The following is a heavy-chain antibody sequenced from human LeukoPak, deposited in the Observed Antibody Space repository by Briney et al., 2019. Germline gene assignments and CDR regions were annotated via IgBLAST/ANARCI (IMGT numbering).Heavy chain of an antibody. CDR2: TNYRSKWET. J-gene: IGHJ4*02. V-gene: IGHV6-1*01. CDR1: GESVSTKNGA. D-gene: IGHD6-19*01. CDR3: ARDEGNTGWFTFDW. Sequence: SQTLSLTCAISGESVSTKNGAWNWIRQSPLRGLEWLGRTNYRSKWETDYAVSVKGRISIEADTSNNQLSLHLNSVTPEDTAVYYCARDEGNTGWFTFDWWGQGTLVTVSS.